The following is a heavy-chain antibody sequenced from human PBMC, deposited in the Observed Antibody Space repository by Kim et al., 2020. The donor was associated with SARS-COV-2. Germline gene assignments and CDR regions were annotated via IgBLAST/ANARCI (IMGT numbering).Heavy chain of an antibody. J-gene: IGHJ4*02. V-gene: IGHV4-34*01. Sequence: SETLSLTCAVYGGSFSGYYWSWIRQPPGKGLEWIGEINHSGSTNYNPSLKSRVTISVDTSKNQFSLKLSSVTAADTAVYYCARGLPRLTGYYPYYFDYWGKGTLVTVSS. CDR2: INHSGST. D-gene: IGHD3-9*01. CDR1: GGSFSGYY. CDR3: ARGLPRLTGYYPYYFDY.